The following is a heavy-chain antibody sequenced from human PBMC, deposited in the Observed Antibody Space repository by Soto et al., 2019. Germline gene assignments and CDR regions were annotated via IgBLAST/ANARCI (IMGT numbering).Heavy chain of an antibody. CDR3: ARDLTKGLDV. V-gene: IGHV1-18*01. CDR1: GYTFTSCV. CDR2: INTYNGYT. J-gene: IGHJ6*02. D-gene: IGHD4-4*01. Sequence: VASVKVSCKASGYTFTSCVISWVRQAPGQGLEWMGLINTYNGYTNYPQNFQGRVTMTTDTSTGTVYMELRSLTSDDTAVYYCARDLTKGLDVWGQGTTVTVSS.